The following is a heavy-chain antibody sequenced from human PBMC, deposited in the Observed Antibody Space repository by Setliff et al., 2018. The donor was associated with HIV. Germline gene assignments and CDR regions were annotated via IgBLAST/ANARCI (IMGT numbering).Heavy chain of an antibody. J-gene: IGHJ3*02. CDR1: GYTFTSFG. V-gene: IGHV1-18*01. CDR3: ARNTVTTLDGFDI. D-gene: IGHD4-17*01. Sequence: GASVKVSCKASGYTFTSFGIIWVRQAPGQGLEWMGWISAYNGNTNYARKFQGRVTMTTDISTSTAYMERRSLKSDDTAVYYCARNTVTTLDGFDIWGQGTMVTVSS. CDR2: ISAYNGNT.